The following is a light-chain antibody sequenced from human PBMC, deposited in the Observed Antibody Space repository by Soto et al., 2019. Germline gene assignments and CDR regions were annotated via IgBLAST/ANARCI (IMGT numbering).Light chain of an antibody. CDR3: CSYAGTYTYV. CDR1: SSDVGGYNY. J-gene: IGLJ1*01. Sequence: QSALTQPRSVSGSPGQSVTISCTGTSSDVGGYNYVSWYQQHPGKAPKVVIFDVTKRPSGVPDRFSGSKSGNTASLTISGLQAEDEADYYCCSYAGTYTYVFGIGTKVTVL. CDR2: DVT. V-gene: IGLV2-11*01.